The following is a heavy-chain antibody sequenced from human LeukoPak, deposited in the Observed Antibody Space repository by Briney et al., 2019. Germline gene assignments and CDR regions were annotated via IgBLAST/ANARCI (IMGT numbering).Heavy chain of an antibody. Sequence: GGSLRLSCAASGFTFSHFLMSWVRQAPGKGLEWVAYIKKTGSETYYVDSVKGRFTITRDNTRNSLFLQMYSLRAEDTAVYFCAGEDGYCSGGNCYSYFDSWGQGTLVTVSS. CDR3: AGEDGYCSGGNCYSYFDS. J-gene: IGHJ4*02. CDR1: GFTFSHFL. D-gene: IGHD2-15*01. CDR2: IKKTGSET. V-gene: IGHV3-7*01.